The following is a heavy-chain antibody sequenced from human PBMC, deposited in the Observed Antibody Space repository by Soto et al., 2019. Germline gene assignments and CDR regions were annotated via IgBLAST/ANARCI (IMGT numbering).Heavy chain of an antibody. CDR1: GYTFTSYG. D-gene: IGHD2-2*01. J-gene: IGHJ5*02. Sequence: GASVKVSCKASGYTFTSYGISWVRQAPGQGLEWMGWVNVYNGNTYYAQKLQGRVTMTTDTSTSTAYMELRGLRSDDTAVYYCARGAMLSWFDPWGQGSLVTGSS. CDR2: VNVYNGNT. CDR3: ARGAMLSWFDP. V-gene: IGHV1-18*01.